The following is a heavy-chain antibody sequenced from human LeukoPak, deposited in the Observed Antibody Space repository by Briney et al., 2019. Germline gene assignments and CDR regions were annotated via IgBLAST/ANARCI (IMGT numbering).Heavy chain of an antibody. D-gene: IGHD5-12*01. Sequence: GASVKVSCKASGGTFSSYAISWVRQAPGQGLEWMGGIIPIFGTANYAQKFQGRVTITTDESTSTAYMELSSLRSEDTAVYYCARARYSGYDYNYYNWFDPWGQRTLVTVSS. V-gene: IGHV1-69*05. J-gene: IGHJ5*02. CDR1: GGTFSSYA. CDR2: IIPIFGTA. CDR3: ARARYSGYDYNYYNWFDP.